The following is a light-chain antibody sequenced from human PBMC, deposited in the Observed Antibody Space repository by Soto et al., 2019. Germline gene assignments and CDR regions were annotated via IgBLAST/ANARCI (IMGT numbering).Light chain of an antibody. Sequence: QSVLTQPPSASGSPGQSVTISCTGTSSDIGAYNYVSWFQQHPGEAPKLIISEVNKRPSGVPDRFSGSKSGNTASLTVSGLQAEEEADSYCTSYGGRDNLMFGGGTKLTVL. V-gene: IGLV2-8*01. CDR3: TSYGGRDNLM. CDR2: EVN. CDR1: SSDIGAYNY. J-gene: IGLJ3*02.